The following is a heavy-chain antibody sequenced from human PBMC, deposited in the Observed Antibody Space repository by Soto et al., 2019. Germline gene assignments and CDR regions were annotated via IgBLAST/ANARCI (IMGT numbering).Heavy chain of an antibody. D-gene: IGHD3-22*01. CDR1: GFTFSSYG. CDR2: ISYDGSNK. CDR3: AKEWVYDSSGWSFDY. Sequence: QVQLVESGGGVVQPGRSLRLSCAASGFTFSSYGMHWVRQAPGKGLEWVAVISYDGSNKYYPDSVKGRFTISRDNSKNTLYLQMNSLRAEDTAVYYCAKEWVYDSSGWSFDYWGQGTLVTVSP. J-gene: IGHJ4*02. V-gene: IGHV3-30*18.